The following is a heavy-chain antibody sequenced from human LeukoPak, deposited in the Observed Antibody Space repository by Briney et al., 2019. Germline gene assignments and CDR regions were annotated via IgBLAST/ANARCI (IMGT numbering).Heavy chain of an antibody. V-gene: IGHV3-23*01. CDR1: GFTFSSYG. Sequence: PGGSLRLSCAASGFTFSSYGMSWVRQAPGKGLEWVSGISGSGGKTYYADSVKGRFTISRDDSKSTLYLQMNSLRAEDTAVYYCAKINLGPSDYWGQGTLVTVSS. CDR2: ISGSGGKT. CDR3: AKINLGPSDY. J-gene: IGHJ4*02.